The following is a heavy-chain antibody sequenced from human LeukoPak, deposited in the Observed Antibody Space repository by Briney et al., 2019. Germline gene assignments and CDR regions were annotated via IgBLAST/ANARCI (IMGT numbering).Heavy chain of an antibody. Sequence: PSETLSLTCAVSGGSMSGYYWSWIRQPAGKGLEWIGRIYSSGNTNYNPSLRSRVTMSIDTYRKEVSLKVTSVTAADTAVYYCARAPIFGVVSDGFDIWGQGTMVTVSS. CDR3: ARAPIFGVVSDGFDI. J-gene: IGHJ3*02. V-gene: IGHV4-4*07. D-gene: IGHD3-3*01. CDR2: IYSSGNT. CDR1: GGSMSGYY.